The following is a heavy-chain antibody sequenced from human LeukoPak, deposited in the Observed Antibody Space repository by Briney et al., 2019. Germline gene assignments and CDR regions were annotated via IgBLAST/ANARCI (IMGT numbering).Heavy chain of an antibody. V-gene: IGHV4-30-4*01. Sequence: SETLSLTCTVSGGSISSGDYYWSWIRQPPGKGLEWIGSIYYSGSTYYNPSLKSRVTISVDTSKNQFSLKLISMTAADTAVYYCARHRSPGAFDIWGQGTMVTVSS. J-gene: IGHJ3*02. CDR1: GGSISSGDYY. CDR3: ARHRSPGAFDI. CDR2: IYYSGST.